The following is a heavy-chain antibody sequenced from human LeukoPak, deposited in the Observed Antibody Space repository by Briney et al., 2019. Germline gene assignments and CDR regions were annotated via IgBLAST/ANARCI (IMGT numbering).Heavy chain of an antibody. CDR1: GGSISSYY. Sequence: SETLSLTCTVSGGSISSYYWSWIRQPPGKVLEWVGYIYYSGSTNYNPSLKSRVTISVDTSKNQFSLRLSSVTAADTAVYYCARVRSYDILTGWDYHMDVWGKGTTVTISS. D-gene: IGHD3-9*01. V-gene: IGHV4-59*01. CDR3: ARVRSYDILTGWDYHMDV. CDR2: IYYSGST. J-gene: IGHJ6*03.